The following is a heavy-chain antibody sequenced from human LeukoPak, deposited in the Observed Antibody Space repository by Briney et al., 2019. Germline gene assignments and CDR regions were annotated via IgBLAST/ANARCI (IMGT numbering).Heavy chain of an antibody. J-gene: IGHJ3*02. CDR3: ARRGENWGIAFDI. D-gene: IGHD3-16*01. CDR1: GGSISTSSYY. CDR2: IYYSGNT. Sequence: SETLSLTCTVSGGSISTSSYYSGWIRQPPGKWLEWIASIYYSGNTYYNPSLKSRVAISIDTSKNQFSLKLSSVTAADTAVYYCARRGENWGIAFDIWGQGTMVTVSS. V-gene: IGHV4-39*01.